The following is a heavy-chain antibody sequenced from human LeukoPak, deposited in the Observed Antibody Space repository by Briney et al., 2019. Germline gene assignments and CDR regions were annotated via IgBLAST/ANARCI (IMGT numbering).Heavy chain of an antibody. J-gene: IGHJ4*02. D-gene: IGHD3-9*01. CDR2: ISSVGRVG. CDR3: ARDTLNGPFVISLDF. Sequence: GGSLRLSCAASGFSFSSYEMNWVRQAPGKGLEWVSHISSVGRVGTYLDSVRGRFTMSRDNAKNFLFLQMNGLRAEDTAVYYCARDTLNGPFVISLDFWGQGALVTVSS. CDR1: GFSFSSYE. V-gene: IGHV3-48*03.